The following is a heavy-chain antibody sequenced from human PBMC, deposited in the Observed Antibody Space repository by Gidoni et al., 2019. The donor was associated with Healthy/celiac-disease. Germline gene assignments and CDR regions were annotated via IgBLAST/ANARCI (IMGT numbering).Heavy chain of an antibody. D-gene: IGHD4-4*01. Sequence: QVQLVESGGGLVKPGGSLRLSCAASGFTFSDYYMSWIRQAPGKGLEWVSYISSSSSYTNYADSVKGRFTISRDNAKNSLYLQMNSLRAEDTAVYYCARDRSDYSNRNWFDPWGQGTLVTVSS. CDR1: GFTFSDYY. J-gene: IGHJ5*02. CDR3: ARDRSDYSNRNWFDP. V-gene: IGHV3-11*06. CDR2: ISSSSSYT.